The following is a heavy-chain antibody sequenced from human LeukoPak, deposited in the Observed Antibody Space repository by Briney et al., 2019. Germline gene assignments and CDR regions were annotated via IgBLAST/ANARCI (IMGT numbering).Heavy chain of an antibody. Sequence: GGSLRLSCAASGFSFSTYNMNWVRQAPGKGLEWVSSISSSSSYIYYADSVKGRFTISRDNAKNSLYLQMNSLTVEDTAVYYCAREVAAASPDYWGQGTLVTVSS. D-gene: IGHD6-13*01. CDR2: ISSSSSYI. CDR3: AREVAAASPDY. CDR1: GFSFSTYN. V-gene: IGHV3-21*01. J-gene: IGHJ4*02.